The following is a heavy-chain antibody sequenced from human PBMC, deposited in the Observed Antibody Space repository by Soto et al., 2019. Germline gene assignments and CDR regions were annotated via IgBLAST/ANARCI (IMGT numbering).Heavy chain of an antibody. CDR3: ASGTNGAFFVY. Sequence: QVQLVESGGGLVKPGGSLRLSCAASGFTFSDYYMSWIRQATGKGLEWVSYISSRSSTIFYADSVKGRFTISKDNVKNSLYLQMNSLRAEDTAVYYCASGTNGAFFVYWGQGSLVTVSS. CDR2: ISSRSSTI. CDR1: GFTFSDYY. D-gene: IGHD2-8*01. J-gene: IGHJ4*02. V-gene: IGHV3-11*01.